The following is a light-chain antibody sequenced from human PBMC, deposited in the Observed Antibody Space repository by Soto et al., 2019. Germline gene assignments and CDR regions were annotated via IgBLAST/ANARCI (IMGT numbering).Light chain of an antibody. V-gene: IGKV3-15*01. CDR3: QQYNNWPPT. J-gene: IGKJ1*01. CDR1: QSVSSN. Sequence: EIVMTQSPATLSVSPGERATLSCRASQSVSSNLARYQQKPGQAPRLLIYGASTRATGIPARFSGSGSGTEFTLTISSLQSEDFAVYSCQQYNNWPPTFGQGTKVEIK. CDR2: GAS.